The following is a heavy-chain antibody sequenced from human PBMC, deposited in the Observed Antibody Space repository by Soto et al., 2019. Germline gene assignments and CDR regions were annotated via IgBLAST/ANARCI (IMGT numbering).Heavy chain of an antibody. J-gene: IGHJ6*02. D-gene: IGHD3-10*01. CDR1: GGTFSSYA. V-gene: IGHV1-69*13. Sequence: SVKVSCKASGGTFSSYAISWVRQAPGQGLEWMGGIIPIFGTANYAQKSQGRVTITADESTSTAYMELSSLRSEDTAVYYCARAHYGSGSYEDYYYYGMDVWGQGTTVTVSS. CDR3: ARAHYGSGSYEDYYYYGMDV. CDR2: IIPIFGTA.